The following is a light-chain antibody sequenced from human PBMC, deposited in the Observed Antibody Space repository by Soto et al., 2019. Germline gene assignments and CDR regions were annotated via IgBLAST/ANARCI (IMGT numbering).Light chain of an antibody. J-gene: IGKJ4*01. CDR1: QSVSSN. CDR3: QQYNNWPLT. Sequence: EIVMTQSPATLSVSPGERATLSCRPSQSVSSNLAWYQQKPGQAPRLLIYGASTRATGIPARFSGSGSGTEFTLTISSLQSEDFAVYSCQQYNNWPLTFGGGTKVEIK. V-gene: IGKV3-15*01. CDR2: GAS.